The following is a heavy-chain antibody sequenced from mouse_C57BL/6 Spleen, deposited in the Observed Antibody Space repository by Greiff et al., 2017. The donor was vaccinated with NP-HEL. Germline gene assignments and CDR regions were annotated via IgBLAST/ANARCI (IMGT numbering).Heavy chain of an antibody. CDR1: GFTFTDYY. CDR3: ARSNWDAYWYFDV. Sequence: EVQLVESGGGLVQPGGSLSLSCAASGFTFTDYYMSWVRQPPGKALEWLGFIRNKANGYTTEYSASVKGRFTISRDNSQSILYLQMNALRAEDSATYYCARSNWDAYWYFDVWGTGTTVTVSS. V-gene: IGHV7-3*01. CDR2: IRNKANGYTT. D-gene: IGHD4-1*02. J-gene: IGHJ1*03.